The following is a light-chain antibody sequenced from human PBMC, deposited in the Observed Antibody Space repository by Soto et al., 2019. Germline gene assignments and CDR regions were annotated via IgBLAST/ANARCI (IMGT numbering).Light chain of an antibody. CDR1: SSDVGGYNY. CDR2: DVN. Sequence: QSVLTQPPSVSGSPGQSITISCTGTSSDVGGYNYVSWYQQHPDKAPKPMIYDVNNRPSGVPNRFSGSKSGNTASLTISGLQAEDEAHYYWRSYTSSSTLVFGTGTKVTVL. V-gene: IGLV2-14*03. J-gene: IGLJ1*01. CDR3: RSYTSSSTLV.